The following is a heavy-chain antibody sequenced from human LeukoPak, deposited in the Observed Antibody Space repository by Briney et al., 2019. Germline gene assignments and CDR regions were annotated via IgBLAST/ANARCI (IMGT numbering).Heavy chain of an antibody. CDR1: GGSISSYY. V-gene: IGHV4-59*01. CDR3: ARGEGLLHTPDY. Sequence: SETLSLTCTVSGGSISSYYWSWIRQPPGKGLEWIGYIYYSGSTNYNPSLKSRVTISVDTSKNQFSLKLSSVTAADTAVDYCARGEGLLHTPDYWGQGTLVTVSS. J-gene: IGHJ4*02. D-gene: IGHD1-26*01. CDR2: IYYSGST.